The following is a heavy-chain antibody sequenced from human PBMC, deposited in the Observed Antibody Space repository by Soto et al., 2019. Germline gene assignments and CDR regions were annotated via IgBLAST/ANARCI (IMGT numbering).Heavy chain of an antibody. CDR1: GFTFRNYR. CDR2: ITADGSVT. Sequence: EVQLLESGGGLVQPGASLRLSCAASGFTFRNYRMHWVRQAPGGRLEYVAVITADGSVTNYVSSVEGRFTISRDNSKNTLFLQMGSLRVEDMAVYYCAREPSYGDLDFWGQGTLVTVSS. CDR3: AREPSYGDLDF. V-gene: IGHV3-64*01. D-gene: IGHD4-17*01. J-gene: IGHJ4*02.